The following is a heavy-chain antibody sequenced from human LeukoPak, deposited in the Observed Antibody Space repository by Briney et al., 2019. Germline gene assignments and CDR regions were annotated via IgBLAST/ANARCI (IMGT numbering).Heavy chain of an antibody. CDR1: GFTFSSFA. CDR2: VSTSGVGT. D-gene: IGHD3-16*01. J-gene: IGHJ4*02. CDR3: AKDYAVGSIDY. V-gene: IGHV3-23*01. Sequence: GGSLRLSCAASGFTFSSFAMSWIRQAPGKGLEWGSCVSTSGVGTYYADSVRGRFTISRDNSKNTVFLQMSSLRAEDTAVYYCAKDYAVGSIDYWGQGTLVTVSS.